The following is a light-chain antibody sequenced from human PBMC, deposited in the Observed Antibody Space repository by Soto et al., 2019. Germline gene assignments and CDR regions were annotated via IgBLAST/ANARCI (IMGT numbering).Light chain of an antibody. CDR1: SSDVGGYNY. Sequence: QSVLTQPGSVSGSPGQSITISCTGTSSDVGGYNYVSWYQQHPGKAPKLMIYEVSNRPSGVSNRFSGSKSGNTASLTISGLQAEDEADYYCGSYTSSSTLVFGTGTKVTV. CDR2: EVS. V-gene: IGLV2-14*01. J-gene: IGLJ1*01. CDR3: GSYTSSSTLV.